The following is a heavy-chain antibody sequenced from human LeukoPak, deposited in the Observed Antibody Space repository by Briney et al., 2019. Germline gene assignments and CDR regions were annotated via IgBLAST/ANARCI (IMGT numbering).Heavy chain of an antibody. D-gene: IGHD3-22*01. CDR1: GFTFSSYA. J-gene: IGHJ3*02. V-gene: IGHV3-30*04. Sequence: GGSLRLSCAASGFTFSSYAMHRVRQAPGKGLEWVAVISYDGSNKYYADSVKGRFTISRDNSKNTLYLQMNSLRAEDTAVYYCAREHYYDSSGSDAFDIWGQGTMVTVSS. CDR2: ISYDGSNK. CDR3: AREHYYDSSGSDAFDI.